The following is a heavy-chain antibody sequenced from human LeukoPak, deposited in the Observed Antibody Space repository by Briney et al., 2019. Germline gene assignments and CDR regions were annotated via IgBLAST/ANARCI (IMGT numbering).Heavy chain of an antibody. V-gene: IGHV3-30*04. CDR1: GFTFSSYA. Sequence: GRSLRLSCAASGFTFSSYAMHWVRQAPGKGLEWVAVISYDRSNKYYADSVKGRFTISRDNSKNTLYLQMNSLRAEDTAVYYCAREDYGDSPPHFDYWGQGTLVTVSS. CDR2: ISYDRSNK. CDR3: AREDYGDSPPHFDY. D-gene: IGHD4-17*01. J-gene: IGHJ4*02.